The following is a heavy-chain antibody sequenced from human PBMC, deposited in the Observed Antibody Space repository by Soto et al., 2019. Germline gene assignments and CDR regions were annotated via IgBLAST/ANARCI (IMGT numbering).Heavy chain of an antibody. CDR1: GGTFSSYA. J-gene: IGHJ6*02. Sequence: EASVKVSCKASGGTFSSYAISWVRQAPGQGLEWMGGIIPIFGTANYAQKFQGRVKITADESTITAYMELSSLRSEDTAVYYCARDNVAVAGRRADYYYGIDVWGQWTTVTAP. D-gene: IGHD6-19*01. V-gene: IGHV1-69*13. CDR2: IIPIFGTA. CDR3: ARDNVAVAGRRADYYYGIDV.